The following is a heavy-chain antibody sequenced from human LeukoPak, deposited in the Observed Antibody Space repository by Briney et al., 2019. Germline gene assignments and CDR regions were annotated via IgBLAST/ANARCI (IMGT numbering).Heavy chain of an antibody. V-gene: IGHV4-31*02. Sequence: PSQTLSLTCTVSGGSISSGGYYWSWIRQHPGKGLEWIGYIYYSGSTYYNPSLKSRVTISVDTSKNQFSLKLSSVTAADTAVYYCAREEGSGSYQDYWGRGTLVTVSS. D-gene: IGHD3-10*01. CDR3: AREEGSGSYQDY. J-gene: IGHJ4*02. CDR2: IYYSGST. CDR1: GGSISSGGYY.